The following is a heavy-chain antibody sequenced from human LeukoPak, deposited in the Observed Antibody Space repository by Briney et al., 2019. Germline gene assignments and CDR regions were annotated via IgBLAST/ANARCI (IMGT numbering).Heavy chain of an antibody. D-gene: IGHD3-3*01. CDR2: ISSSGSTI. CDR1: GFTFSCYE. J-gene: IGHJ6*04. Sequence: GGSLRLSCAASGFTFSCYEMNWVRQAPGKGLEWVSYISSSGSTIYYADSVKGRFTISRDNAKNSLYLQMNSLKAEDTAVYYCASQLRSGYYYYGMDVWGKGTTVTVSS. CDR3: ASQLRSGYYYYGMDV. V-gene: IGHV3-48*03.